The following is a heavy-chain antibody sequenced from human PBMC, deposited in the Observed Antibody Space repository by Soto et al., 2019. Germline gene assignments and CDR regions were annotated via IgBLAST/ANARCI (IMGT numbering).Heavy chain of an antibody. CDR2: INPSGDST. Sequence: QVLLVQSGAEVKNPGASVKVSCKASGYSFSSLYMYWVRQAPGQGLEWMGRINPSGDSTTYAQKFQGRVIMTKETSTSMFYMELSSLRSEDTAVYYCAGAGAATATGFDYWGQGTLVTVSS. V-gene: IGHV1-46*01. CDR3: AGAGAATATGFDY. CDR1: GYSFSSLY. D-gene: IGHD6-13*01. J-gene: IGHJ4*02.